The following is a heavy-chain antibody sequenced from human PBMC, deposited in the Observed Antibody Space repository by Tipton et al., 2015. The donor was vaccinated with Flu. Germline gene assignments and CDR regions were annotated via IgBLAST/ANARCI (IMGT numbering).Heavy chain of an antibody. V-gene: IGHV3-11*01. J-gene: IGHJ3*02. CDR1: GFTLSDDY. Sequence: AASGFTLSDDYMSWIRQAPGKGLEWISYIRSSGSTLYYADSVKGRFTISRDNAKNSLYLQMNSLRADDTAVYYCVRDRRTMIIAARGAFDIWGQGTMFSVSS. D-gene: IGHD3-22*01. CDR2: IRSSGSTL. CDR3: VRDRRTMIIAARGAFDI.